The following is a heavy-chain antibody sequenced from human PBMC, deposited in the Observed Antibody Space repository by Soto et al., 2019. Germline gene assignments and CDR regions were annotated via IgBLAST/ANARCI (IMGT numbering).Heavy chain of an antibody. V-gene: IGHV4-31*03. CDR3: ARDRIGSRFLEGWYYYYGMDV. CDR1: GGSISSGGYD. Sequence: QVQLQESGPGLVKPSQTLSLTCTVSGGSISSGGYDWSWIRQHPGKGLEWIGYIYCSWSTYYNPSLKSRFTISVDTSKNQFSLKLSSVTAADTAVYYCARDRIGSRFLEGWYYYYGMDVWGQGTTVPVPS. D-gene: IGHD3-3*01. J-gene: IGHJ6*02. CDR2: IYCSWST.